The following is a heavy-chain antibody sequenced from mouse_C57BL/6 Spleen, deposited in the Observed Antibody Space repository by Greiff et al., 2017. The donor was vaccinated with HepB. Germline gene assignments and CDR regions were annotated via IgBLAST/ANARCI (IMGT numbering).Heavy chain of an antibody. CDR2: ISDGGSYT. V-gene: IGHV5-4*01. CDR1: GFTFSSYA. CDR3: ARVYGNYLFAY. Sequence: EVQLVESGGGLVKPGGSLKLSCAASGFTFSSYAMSWVRQTPEKRLEWVATISDGGSYTYYPDNVKGRFTISRDNAKNNLYLQMSHLKSEDTAMYYCARVYGNYLFAYWGQGTLVTVSA. J-gene: IGHJ3*01. D-gene: IGHD2-1*01.